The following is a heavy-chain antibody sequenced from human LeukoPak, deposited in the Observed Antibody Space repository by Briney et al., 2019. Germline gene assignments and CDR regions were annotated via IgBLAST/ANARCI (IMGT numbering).Heavy chain of an antibody. CDR1: GFTFSDYY. CDR2: ISSSGSTI. V-gene: IGHV3-11*01. J-gene: IGHJ3*02. Sequence: GGSLRLSCAASGFTFSDYYMSWIRQAPGKGLEWVSYISSSGSTIYYADSVKGRFTISRDNAKNSLYLQMNSLRAEDTAVYYCAREIAYGDLRFDAFDIWGQGTMVTVSS. CDR3: AREIAYGDLRFDAFDI. D-gene: IGHD4-17*01.